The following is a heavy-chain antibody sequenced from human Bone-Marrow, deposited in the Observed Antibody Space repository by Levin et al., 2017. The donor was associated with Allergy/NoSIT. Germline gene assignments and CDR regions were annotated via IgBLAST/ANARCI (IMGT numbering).Heavy chain of an antibody. CDR1: GYTFTGYY. J-gene: IGHJ4*02. V-gene: IGHV1-2*06. D-gene: IGHD6-19*01. Sequence: GESLKISCKASGYTFTGYYMHWVRQAPGQGLEWMGRINPNSGGTNYAQKFQGRVTMTRDTSISTAYMELSRLRSDDTAVYYCARDSSSGFDYWGQGTLVTVSS. CDR3: ARDSSSGFDY. CDR2: INPNSGGT.